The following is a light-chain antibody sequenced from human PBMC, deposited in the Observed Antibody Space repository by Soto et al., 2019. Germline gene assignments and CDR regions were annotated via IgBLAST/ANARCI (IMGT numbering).Light chain of an antibody. CDR2: EAS. CDR1: QSISGS. J-gene: IGKJ1*01. CDR3: QQYNGYWT. Sequence: DIQMTQSPSTLSASVGDRVTITCRASQSISGSLAWYQQKPGKAPKLLIYEASNLKSGVPSRFSGSGSGTEYTLTIRNLQPDDSASYYCQQYNGYWTFGQGTRVEIK. V-gene: IGKV1-5*03.